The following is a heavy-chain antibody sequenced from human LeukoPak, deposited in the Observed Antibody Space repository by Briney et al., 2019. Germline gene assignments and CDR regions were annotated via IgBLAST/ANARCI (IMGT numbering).Heavy chain of an antibody. Sequence: ASVKVSCKTSGYSFTSYDVNWVRQAAGQGLEWIGWVRPQNGDSGYAQKFQDRVTMIRDTSTSTVYMEMKSLTFEDTAVYFCARGPPDSTSSDYWGQGTLVTVS. CDR1: GYSFTSYD. CDR2: VRPQNGDS. CDR3: ARGPPDSTSSDY. D-gene: IGHD2-2*01. J-gene: IGHJ4*02. V-gene: IGHV1-8*01.